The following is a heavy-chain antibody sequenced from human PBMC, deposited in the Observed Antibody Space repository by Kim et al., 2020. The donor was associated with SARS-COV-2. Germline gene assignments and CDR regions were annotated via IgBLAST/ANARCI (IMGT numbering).Heavy chain of an antibody. J-gene: IGHJ3*02. CDR1: EFNFDAYD. Sequence: GGSLRLSCAASEFNFDAYDMHWVRQAPGKGLEWVSGISWNSGTQVYADSVKGRFTISRDNAKNSLYLQMNSLQTEDTALYYCAKAYSRVGPSRGTYDIWGKGTMVTVSS. V-gene: IGHV3-9*01. D-gene: IGHD5-12*01. CDR2: ISWNSGTQ. CDR3: AKAYSRVGPSRGTYDI.